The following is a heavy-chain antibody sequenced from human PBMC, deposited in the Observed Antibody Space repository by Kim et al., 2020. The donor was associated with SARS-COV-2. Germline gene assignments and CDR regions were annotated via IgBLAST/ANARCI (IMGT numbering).Heavy chain of an antibody. D-gene: IGHD6-13*01. CDR2: INTNTGNP. Sequence: ASVKVSCKASGYTFTSYAMNWVRQAPGQGLEWMGWINTNTGNPTYAQGFTGRFVFSLDTSVSTAYLQISSLKAEDTAVYYCARPYSSSWDAPSDYYYGMDVWGQGTTVTVSS. CDR3: ARPYSSSWDAPSDYYYGMDV. J-gene: IGHJ6*02. V-gene: IGHV7-4-1*02. CDR1: GYTFTSYA.